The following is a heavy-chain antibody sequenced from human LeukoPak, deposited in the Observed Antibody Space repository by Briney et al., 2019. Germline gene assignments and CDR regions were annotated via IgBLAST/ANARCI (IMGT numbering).Heavy chain of an antibody. V-gene: IGHV4-39*01. Sequence: PSETLSLTCTASGDSISSTGHYWGWIRQPPGKGLEWIGSVYFTGSSFYNPSLKSRVTISVDTSKNQFSLNVASVTAADTAAYYCARQIGGRLVRGFDFWGQGSLVTVSS. D-gene: IGHD6-19*01. CDR3: ARQIGGRLVRGFDF. CDR2: VYFTGSS. J-gene: IGHJ4*02. CDR1: GDSISSTGHY.